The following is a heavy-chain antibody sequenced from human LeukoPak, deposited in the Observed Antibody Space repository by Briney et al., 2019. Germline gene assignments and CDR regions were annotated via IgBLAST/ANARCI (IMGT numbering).Heavy chain of an antibody. CDR2: IYYTGST. CDR3: AGPYDSSGNYFSY. D-gene: IGHD3-22*01. V-gene: IGHV4-59*08. Sequence: SETLSLTCTVSGVSISSFYWSWIRQPPGKGLEWIGYIYYTGSTSYNPSFKSRVTISVDTSKNQFSLKLSCGTAADTAVYCCAGPYDSSGNYFSYWGQGTLVTVSS. J-gene: IGHJ4*02. CDR1: GVSISSFY.